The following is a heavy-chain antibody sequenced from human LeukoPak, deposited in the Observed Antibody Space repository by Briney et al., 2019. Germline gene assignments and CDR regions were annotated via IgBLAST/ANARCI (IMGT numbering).Heavy chain of an antibody. J-gene: IGHJ4*02. V-gene: IGHV1-46*02. CDR2: INPSGDNT. CDR1: GYTFNRHY. Sequence: ASVKVSCKASGYTFNRHYMHWVRQAPGQGLEWMGLINPSGDNTWSAQKFQGRVTMTRDTSTSTVYMELSSLRSEDTALYYCAGEYEGTPYFDHGGGGPLVTVSS. CDR3: AGEYEGTPYFDH. D-gene: IGHD3-16*01.